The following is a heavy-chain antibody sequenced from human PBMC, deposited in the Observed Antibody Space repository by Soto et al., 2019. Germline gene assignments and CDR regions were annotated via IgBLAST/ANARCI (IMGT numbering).Heavy chain of an antibody. CDR1: GFSLTTSGVG. V-gene: IGHV2-5*02. D-gene: IGHD2-15*01. Sequence: QITLKESGPTLVKPTQTLTLTCTVSGFSLTTSGVGVGWIRQPPGKAPEWLALIYWDGIERYSPSLRSRLTITMDTSKNQVVLTMTTMDPVDTATYYCAHSPCSGGTCYLFDHWGQVTPVIVSS. CDR3: AHSPCSGGTCYLFDH. J-gene: IGHJ4*02. CDR2: IYWDGIE.